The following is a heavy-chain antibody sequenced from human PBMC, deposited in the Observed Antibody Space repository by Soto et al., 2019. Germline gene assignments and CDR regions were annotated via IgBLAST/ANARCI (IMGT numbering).Heavy chain of an antibody. CDR2: ISGSGGST. V-gene: IGHV3-23*01. Sequence: GGSLRLSCAASGFTFSSYAMSWVRQAPGKGLEWVSAISGSGGSTYYADSVKGRFTISRDNSKNTLYLQMNSLRAEDTAVYYCAKVRGIAAAAFDAFDIWGQGTMVTVSS. CDR3: AKVRGIAAAAFDAFDI. CDR1: GFTFSSYA. J-gene: IGHJ3*02. D-gene: IGHD6-13*01.